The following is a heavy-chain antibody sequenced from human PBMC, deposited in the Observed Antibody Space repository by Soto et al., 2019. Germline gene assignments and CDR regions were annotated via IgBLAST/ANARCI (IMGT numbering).Heavy chain of an antibody. CDR2: IYHSGST. CDR1: GGSISSGCYS. D-gene: IGHD3-16*01. Sequence: SETLSLTCAVSGGSISSGCYSWSWIRQPPGKGLEWIGYIYHSGSTYYNPSLKSRVTISVDRSKNQFSLKLSSVTAADTAVYYCARSVATRRPGPLGYWGQGTLVTVSS. V-gene: IGHV4-30-2*01. CDR3: ARSVATRRPGPLGY. J-gene: IGHJ4*02.